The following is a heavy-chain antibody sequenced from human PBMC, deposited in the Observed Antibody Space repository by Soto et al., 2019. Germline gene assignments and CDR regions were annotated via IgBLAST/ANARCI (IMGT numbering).Heavy chain of an antibody. D-gene: IGHD6-19*01. Sequence: ESGGGVVQPGRSLRLSCAASGFTFSSYGMHWVRQAPGKGLEWVAVISYDGSNKYYADSVKGRFTISRDNSKNTLYLQMNSLRAEDTAVYYCAKDRVSGWYDYFDYWGQGTLVTVSS. CDR3: AKDRVSGWYDYFDY. CDR2: ISYDGSNK. V-gene: IGHV3-30*18. J-gene: IGHJ4*02. CDR1: GFTFSSYG.